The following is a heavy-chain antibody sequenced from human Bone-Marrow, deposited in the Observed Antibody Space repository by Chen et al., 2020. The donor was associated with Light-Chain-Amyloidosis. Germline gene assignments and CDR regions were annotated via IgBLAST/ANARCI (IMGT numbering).Heavy chain of an antibody. D-gene: IGHD5-12*01. CDR2: IYPDDSDA. CDR3: ARRRDGYNFDY. V-gene: IGHV5-51*01. CDR1: GYTFPNYW. J-gene: IGHJ4*02. Sequence: EVQLEQSGPEVKKPGESLKISCKVSGYTFPNYWIGWVRQMPGKGLEWMGGIYPDDSDARYSPSFEGQVTISADKSITTAYLQWRSLKASDTAMYYCARRRDGYNFDYWGQGTLVTVSS.